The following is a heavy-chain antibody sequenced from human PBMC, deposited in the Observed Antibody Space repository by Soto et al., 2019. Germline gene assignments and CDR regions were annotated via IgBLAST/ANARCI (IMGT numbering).Heavy chain of an antibody. V-gene: IGHV4-59*08. Sequence: SETLSLTCSVSGCSISSYYWNWIRQPPGKGLEWIGYIYYSGSTNYNPSLKSRVTISVDTSKDQFSLKLSSVTAADTAVYYCATSYMVEKYYYIGLDVWGQGTTVTVSS. CDR3: ATSYMVEKYYYIGLDV. CDR1: GCSISSYY. J-gene: IGHJ6*02. CDR2: IYYSGST. D-gene: IGHD2-15*01.